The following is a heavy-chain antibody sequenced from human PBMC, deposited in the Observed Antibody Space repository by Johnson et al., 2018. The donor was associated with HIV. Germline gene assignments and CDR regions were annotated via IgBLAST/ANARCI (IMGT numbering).Heavy chain of an antibody. J-gene: IGHJ3*02. CDR3: ARSKDCRGGSCPDGFDI. CDR1: GFLVSSNY. Sequence: VQLVESGGGLIQPGGSLRLSCAASGFLVSSNYMSWVRQAPGKGLEWVSVIYSGGSIYYADSVKGRFTISRDNSKNTLYLQMNSLRAEDTAMYYCARSKDCRGGSCPDGFDIWGQGTMVIVSS. V-gene: IGHV3-53*01. CDR2: IYSGGSI. D-gene: IGHD2-15*01.